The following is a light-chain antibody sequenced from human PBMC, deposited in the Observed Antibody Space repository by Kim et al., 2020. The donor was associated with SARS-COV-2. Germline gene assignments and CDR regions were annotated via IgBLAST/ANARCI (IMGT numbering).Light chain of an antibody. CDR3: VLYMGSGIRV. Sequence: QTAVTQEPSFSVSPGGTVTLTCGLSSGSVSTSNYPSWYQQTPGQAPRTLIYSTNTRSSGVPDRFSGSINGNKAALTITGAQADDECDYYCVLYMGSGIRVCGGGTQLTVL. CDR1: SGSVSTSNY. J-gene: IGLJ3*02. V-gene: IGLV8-61*01. CDR2: STN.